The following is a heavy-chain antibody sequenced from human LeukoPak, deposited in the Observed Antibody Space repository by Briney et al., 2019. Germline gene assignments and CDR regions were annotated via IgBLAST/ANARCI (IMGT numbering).Heavy chain of an antibody. Sequence: PAGSLRLSCAASGFTFSSYAMSRVRQAPGRGLEWVAGISGSGVSTYYADSVKGRFTISRDNSRNTLYLQMNSLRAEDTAVYYCAKDRDILATIGYFDYWGQGTLVTVSS. V-gene: IGHV3-23*01. J-gene: IGHJ4*02. CDR1: GFTFSSYA. CDR3: AKDRDILATIGYFDY. D-gene: IGHD5-12*01. CDR2: ISGSGVST.